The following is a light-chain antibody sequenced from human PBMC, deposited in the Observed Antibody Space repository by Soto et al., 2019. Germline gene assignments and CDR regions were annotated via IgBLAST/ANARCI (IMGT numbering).Light chain of an antibody. CDR3: PQGYSPPWT. CDR1: QSISFY. Sequence: DIQMTQSPSSLSASVGDRVTITCRASQSISFYLNWYQQKPGKAPRLLIYAASNLQSGVPSRFSASGSGTGFTLTLSSLQPEDFGTYYCPQGYSPPWTFGQGTKVEIK. V-gene: IGKV1-39*01. J-gene: IGKJ1*01. CDR2: AAS.